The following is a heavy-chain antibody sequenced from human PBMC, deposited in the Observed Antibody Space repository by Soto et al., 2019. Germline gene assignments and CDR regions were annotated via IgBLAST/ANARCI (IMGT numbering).Heavy chain of an antibody. D-gene: IGHD3-10*01. CDR1: GGTFSSYA. J-gene: IGHJ4*02. Sequence: SVKVSCKASGGTFSSYAISWVRQAPGQGLEWMGGIIPIFGTANYAQKFQGRVTITADESTSTAYMELSSLRSEDTAVYYCARSLYGSGSWGPNDYWGQGTLVTVSS. CDR2: IIPIFGTA. CDR3: ARSLYGSGSWGPNDY. V-gene: IGHV1-69*13.